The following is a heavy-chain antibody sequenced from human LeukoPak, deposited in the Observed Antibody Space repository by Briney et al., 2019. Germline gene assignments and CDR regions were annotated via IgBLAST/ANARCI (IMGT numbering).Heavy chain of an antibody. CDR2: IYPGDSDT. CDR3: ARRGVDFWSGYEYYFDY. J-gene: IGHJ4*02. CDR1: GYSFTSYW. D-gene: IGHD3-3*01. V-gene: IGHV5-51*01. Sequence: GESLKISCKGSGYSFTSYWIGWVRQMPGKGLEWMGIIYPGDSDTRYSPSFQGQVTISADKSISTAYLQWSSLKASDTAMYYCARRGVDFWSGYEYYFDYWGQGTLATVSS.